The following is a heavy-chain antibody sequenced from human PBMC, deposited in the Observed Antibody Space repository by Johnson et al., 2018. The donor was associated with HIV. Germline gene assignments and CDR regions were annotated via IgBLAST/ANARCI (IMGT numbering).Heavy chain of an antibody. D-gene: IGHD5-24*01. CDR2: IFSGGST. CDR1: GLTVSGNY. V-gene: IGHV3-66*01. Sequence: MQLVESGGGLVQPGGSLRLSCAASGLTVSGNYMTWVRQAPGKGLEWVSVIFSGGSTYYAGSVHGRFTISRDNSKNTLYLQMNSLRAEDMAVYYCARACRDGYTCDAFDIWGQGTMVTVSS. CDR3: ARACRDGYTCDAFDI. J-gene: IGHJ3*02.